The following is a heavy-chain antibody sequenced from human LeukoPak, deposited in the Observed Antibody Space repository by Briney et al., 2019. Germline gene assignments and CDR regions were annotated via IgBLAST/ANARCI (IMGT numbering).Heavy chain of an antibody. J-gene: IGHJ4*02. Sequence: ASVTVSCKASGYTFTGYYMHWVRQAPGQGLEWMGWINPNSGGTNYAQKFQGRVTMTRDTSISTAYMELSRLRSDDTAVYYCARGLYGKYYFDYWGQGTLVTDSS. V-gene: IGHV1-2*02. D-gene: IGHD2-2*02. CDR2: INPNSGGT. CDR1: GYTFTGYY. CDR3: ARGLYGKYYFDY.